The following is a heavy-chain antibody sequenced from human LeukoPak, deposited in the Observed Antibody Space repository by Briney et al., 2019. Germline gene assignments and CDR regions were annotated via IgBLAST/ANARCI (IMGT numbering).Heavy chain of an antibody. D-gene: IGHD3-9*01. J-gene: IGHJ5*02. Sequence: GASLKVSCKASGYTFTGYYMHWVRQAPGQGLEWMGWINPNSGGTNYAQKFQGRVTMTRDTSISTAYMELSRLRSDDTAVYYCARDISVTGPNNWFDPWGQGTLVTVSS. V-gene: IGHV1-2*02. CDR3: ARDISVTGPNNWFDP. CDR2: INPNSGGT. CDR1: GYTFTGYY.